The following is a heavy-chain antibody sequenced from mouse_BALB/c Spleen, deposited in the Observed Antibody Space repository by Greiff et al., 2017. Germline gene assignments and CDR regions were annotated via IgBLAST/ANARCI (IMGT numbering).Heavy chain of an antibody. J-gene: IGHJ1*01. V-gene: IGHV5-6-5*01. CDR2: ISSGGKT. CDR3: ARGGYGYVWYFDV. Sequence: EVHLVESGGGLVKPGGSLKLSCAASGFTFSSYAMSWVRQTPEKRLEWVASISSGGKTYYPDSVKGRFTISRDNARNILYLQMSSLRSEDTAMYYCARGGYGYVWYFDVWGAGTTVTVSS. CDR1: GFTFSSYA. D-gene: IGHD1-2*01.